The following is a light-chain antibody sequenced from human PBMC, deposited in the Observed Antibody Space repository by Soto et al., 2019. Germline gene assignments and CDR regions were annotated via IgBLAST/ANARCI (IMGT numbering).Light chain of an antibody. CDR1: QSVSSY. Sequence: EIVLTQSPATLSLSPGEGATLSCRASQSVSSYLAWYQQKPGQVPRLVIYDASNRATGIPGRFSGSGSGTDFTLTISNLEPEDFGVYYCQQRSSWPRTFGQGTKVEIK. CDR2: DAS. J-gene: IGKJ1*01. CDR3: QQRSSWPRT. V-gene: IGKV3-11*01.